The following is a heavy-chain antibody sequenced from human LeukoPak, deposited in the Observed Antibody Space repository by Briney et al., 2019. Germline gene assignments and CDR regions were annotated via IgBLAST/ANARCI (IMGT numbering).Heavy chain of an antibody. V-gene: IGHV3-30*02. J-gene: IGHJ4*02. Sequence: GGSLRLSCAASGFTFSSYGMHWVRQAPGKGLEWVAFIRYDGSNKYYADSVKGRFTISRDNSKNTLYLQMNSLRAEDTAVYYCAKASRPAATRAAIGYWGQGTLVTVSS. CDR3: AKASRPAATRAAIGY. D-gene: IGHD2-2*02. CDR1: GFTFSSYG. CDR2: IRYDGSNK.